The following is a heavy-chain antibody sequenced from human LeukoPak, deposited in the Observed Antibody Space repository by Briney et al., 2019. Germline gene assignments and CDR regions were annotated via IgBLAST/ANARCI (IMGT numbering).Heavy chain of an antibody. J-gene: IGHJ4*02. CDR3: AVGANPGAFDY. Sequence: PGGSLRLSCAASGFTFSNYWMHWVRQAPGKGLVWVSRINGDGSGTGYADSVKGRLTISRDNAKNTLYLQMNSLRAEDTAVYYCAVGANPGAFDYWGQGTLVTVSS. V-gene: IGHV3-74*01. CDR1: GFTFSNYW. D-gene: IGHD1-26*01. CDR2: INGDGSGT.